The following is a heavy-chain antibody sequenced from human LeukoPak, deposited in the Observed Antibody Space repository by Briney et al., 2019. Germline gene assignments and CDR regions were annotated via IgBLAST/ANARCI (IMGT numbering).Heavy chain of an antibody. V-gene: IGHV1-69*13. CDR2: IIPIFGKT. Sequence: SVKVSCKASGVTFSSYGITWVRQAPEQGLEWMGGIIPIFGKTNYAQKFQGRVTITADESTSTAYLEVNSLTSADTAMYYCARDYDSSGPQKNFFDFWGQGTLVTVSS. CDR3: ARDYDSSGPQKNFFDF. CDR1: GVTFSSYG. J-gene: IGHJ4*02. D-gene: IGHD3-22*01.